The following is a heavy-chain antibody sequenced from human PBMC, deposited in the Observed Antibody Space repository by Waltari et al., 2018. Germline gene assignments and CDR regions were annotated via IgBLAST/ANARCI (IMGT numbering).Heavy chain of an antibody. Sequence: EVQLVESGGGLVKPGGSLRLSCAASGFTFSSYSMNWVRQAPGKGLEWVSSISSSSSYIYYADSVKGRFTISRDNAKNSLYLQMNSLRAEDTAVYYCARGPARYNWFDPWGQGTLVTVSS. CDR3: ARGPARYNWFDP. J-gene: IGHJ5*02. V-gene: IGHV3-21*01. CDR1: GFTFSSYS. CDR2: ISSSSSYI.